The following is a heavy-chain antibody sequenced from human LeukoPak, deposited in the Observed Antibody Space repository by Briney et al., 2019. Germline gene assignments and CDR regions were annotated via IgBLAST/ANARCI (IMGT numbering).Heavy chain of an antibody. CDR3: ARGIGYSSSRFDY. V-gene: IGHV4-59*01. D-gene: IGHD6-13*01. Sequence: PSETLSLTCTVSGGSISSYYWSWIRQPSGKGLEWIGYIYYSGSTNYNPSLKSRVTISVDTSKNQFSLKLSSVTAADTAVYYCARGIGYSSSRFDYWGQGTLVTVSS. J-gene: IGHJ4*02. CDR2: IYYSGST. CDR1: GGSISSYY.